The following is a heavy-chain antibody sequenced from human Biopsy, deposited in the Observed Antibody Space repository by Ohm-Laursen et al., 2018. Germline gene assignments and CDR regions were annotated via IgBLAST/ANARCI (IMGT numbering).Heavy chain of an antibody. CDR1: GFTFSPYS. D-gene: IGHD4-17*01. CDR2: ISSSDSFI. J-gene: IGHJ6*02. Sequence: SLRLSCAASGFTFSPYSMNWVRQAPGQGLEWVSSISSSDSFIYFADSVKGRFTISRDNARNSLYLQMNSLRAEDTAVYYCGRGQTVAPGYYGMDVWGQGTTVTVSS. CDR3: GRGQTVAPGYYGMDV. V-gene: IGHV3-21*01.